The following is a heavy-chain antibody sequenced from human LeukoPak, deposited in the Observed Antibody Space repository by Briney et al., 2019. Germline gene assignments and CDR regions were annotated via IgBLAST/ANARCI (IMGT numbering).Heavy chain of an antibody. CDR1: GYTFTGYY. CDR2: ISAYNGNT. J-gene: IGHJ5*02. CDR3: ARRQGYCTNGVCYGNWFDP. V-gene: IGHV1-18*04. Sequence: ASVKVSCKASGYTFTGYYMHWVRQAPGQGLEWMGWISAYNGNTNYAQKLQGRVTMTTDTSTSTAYMELRSLRSDDTAVYYCARRQGYCTNGVCYGNWFDPWGQGTLVTVSS. D-gene: IGHD2-8*01.